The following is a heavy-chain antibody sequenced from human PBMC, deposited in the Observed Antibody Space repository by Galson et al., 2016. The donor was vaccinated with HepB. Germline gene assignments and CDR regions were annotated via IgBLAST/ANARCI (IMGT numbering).Heavy chain of an antibody. CDR2: IREDGGEK. CDR1: GFTFSSYW. J-gene: IGHJ4*02. V-gene: IGHV3-7*01. D-gene: IGHD6-19*01. CDR3: GRRPRSSGSS. Sequence: SLRLSCAASGFTFSSYWMSWVRQAPGKGLEWVASIREDGGEKKYVDSVKGRFTISRDNAKNSLYLQMTSLRAEDTAVYYCGRRPRSSGSSWGQGNLVTVSS.